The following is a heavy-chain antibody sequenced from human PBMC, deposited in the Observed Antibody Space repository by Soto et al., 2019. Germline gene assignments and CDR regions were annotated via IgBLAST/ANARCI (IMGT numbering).Heavy chain of an antibody. CDR2: IWYDGSNK. CDR1: GFTFSSYG. D-gene: IGHD3-3*02. V-gene: IGHV3-33*01. Sequence: QVQLVESGGGVVQPGRSLRLSCAASGFTFSSYGMHWVRQAPGKGLEWVAVIWYDGSNKEYADSVKGRFTISRDNSKNTLYLQMNSLSAADTAVYYCARDTHFTSDYRGQGTLVTVSS. CDR3: ARDTHFTSDY. J-gene: IGHJ4*02.